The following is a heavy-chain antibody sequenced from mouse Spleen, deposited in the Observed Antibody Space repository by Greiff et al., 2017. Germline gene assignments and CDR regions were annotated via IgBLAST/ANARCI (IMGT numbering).Heavy chain of an antibody. CDR3: ARENYGSSFGAY. CDR2: IYPGSGNT. CDR1: GYTFTDYY. J-gene: IGHJ3*01. Sequence: QVQLQQSGAELVRPGASVKLSCKASGYTFTDYYINWVKQRPGQGLEWIARIYPGSGNTYYNEKFKGKATLTAEKSSSTAYMQLSSLTSEDSAVYFCARENYGSSFGAYWGQGTLVTVSA. V-gene: IGHV1-76*01. D-gene: IGHD1-1*01.